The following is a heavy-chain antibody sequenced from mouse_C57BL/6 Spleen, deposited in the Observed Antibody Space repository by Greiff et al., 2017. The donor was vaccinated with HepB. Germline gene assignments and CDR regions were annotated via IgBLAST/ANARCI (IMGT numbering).Heavy chain of an antibody. CDR2: IDPENGDT. Sequence: EVMLVESGAELVRPGASVKLSCTASGFNIKDDYMHWVKQRPEQGLEWIGWIDPENGDTEYASKFQGKATITADTSSNTAYLQLSSLTSEDTAVYYCTLRVYYGNPWFAYWGQGTLVTVSA. D-gene: IGHD2-1*01. V-gene: IGHV14-4*01. CDR1: GFNIKDDY. J-gene: IGHJ3*01. CDR3: TLRVYYGNPWFAY.